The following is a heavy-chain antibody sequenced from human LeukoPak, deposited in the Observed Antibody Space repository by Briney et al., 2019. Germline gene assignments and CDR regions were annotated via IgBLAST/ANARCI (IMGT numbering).Heavy chain of an antibody. CDR3: ARLKVVVAATSDY. V-gene: IGHV4-39*07. CDR2: IYYSGST. Sequence: SETLSLTCTVSGGSISSSSYYWGWIRQPPGKGLEWIGSIYYSGSTYYNPSLKSRVTISVDTSKNQFSLKLSSVTAADTAVYYCARLKVVVAATSDYWGQGTLVTVSS. D-gene: IGHD2-15*01. J-gene: IGHJ4*02. CDR1: GGSISSSSYY.